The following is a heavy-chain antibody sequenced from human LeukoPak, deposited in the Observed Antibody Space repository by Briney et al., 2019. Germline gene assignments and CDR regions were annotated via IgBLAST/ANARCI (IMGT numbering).Heavy chain of an antibody. CDR1: GYTLTELS. D-gene: IGHD5-24*01. CDR2: FDPEDGET. CDR3: ATVARDNWFDP. J-gene: IGHJ5*02. Sequence: GASVKVSCKVSGYTLTELSMHWVRQAPGKGLEWMGGFDPEDGETIYAQKFQGRVTMTEDTSTDTAYMKLSSLRSEDTAVYYCATVARDNWFDPWSQGTLVTVPS. V-gene: IGHV1-24*01.